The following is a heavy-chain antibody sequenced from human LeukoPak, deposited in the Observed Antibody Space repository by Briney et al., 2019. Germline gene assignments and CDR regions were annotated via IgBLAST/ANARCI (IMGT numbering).Heavy chain of an antibody. D-gene: IGHD1-26*01. V-gene: IGHV1-2*02. CDR1: GYTFTGYY. CDR3: ARGRGSGSYLIDY. Sequence: ASVKVSCKASGYTFTGYYMHWVRQAPGQGLEWMGWINPNSGGTNYAQKFQGRVTMTRDTSISTAYMELSSLRSEDTAVYYCARGRGSGSYLIDYWGQGTLVTVSS. J-gene: IGHJ4*02. CDR2: INPNSGGT.